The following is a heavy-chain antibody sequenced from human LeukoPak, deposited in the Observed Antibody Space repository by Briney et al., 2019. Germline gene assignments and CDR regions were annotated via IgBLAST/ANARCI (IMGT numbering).Heavy chain of an antibody. V-gene: IGHV3-48*01. J-gene: IGHJ4*02. CDR3: AKNNGIAAAGTGYFDY. CDR2: ISTNTTTI. D-gene: IGHD6-13*01. Sequence: GGSLRLSCAASGFTFKFYSMNWVRQAPGKGLEWVSYISTNTTTIYYADSVKGRFTISRDNSKNTLYLQMNSLRAEDTAVYYCAKNNGIAAAGTGYFDYWGQGTLVTVSS. CDR1: GFTFKFYS.